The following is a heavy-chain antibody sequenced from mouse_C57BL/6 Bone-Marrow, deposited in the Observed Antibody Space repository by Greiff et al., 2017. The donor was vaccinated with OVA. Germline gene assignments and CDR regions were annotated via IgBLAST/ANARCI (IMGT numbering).Heavy chain of an antibody. CDR1: GFTFSDYG. Sequence: EVKLMESGGGLVKPGGSLKLSCAASGFTFSDYGMHWVRQAPEKGLEWVAYISSGSSTIYYAATVKGRFTISRDNAKNTLFLQMTSLRSEDTAMYYCARRVSPYYYAMDYWGQGTSVTVSS. CDR3: ARRVSPYYYAMDY. D-gene: IGHD6-2*01. J-gene: IGHJ4*01. CDR2: ISSGSSTI. V-gene: IGHV5-17*01.